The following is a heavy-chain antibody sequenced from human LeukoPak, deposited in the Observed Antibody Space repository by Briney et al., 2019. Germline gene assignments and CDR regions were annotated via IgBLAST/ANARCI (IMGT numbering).Heavy chain of an antibody. D-gene: IGHD3-22*01. CDR3: ARVPLLYYDSSGERLDY. J-gene: IGHJ4*02. V-gene: IGHV1-2*02. CDR1: GYTFTGYY. Sequence: ASVKVSCKASGYTFTGYYMHWVRQAPGQGLEWMGWINPNSGGTNYAQKFQGRVTMTRDTSISTAYMELSRLRSDDTAVYYCARVPLLYYDSSGERLDYWGQGTLVTVSS. CDR2: INPNSGGT.